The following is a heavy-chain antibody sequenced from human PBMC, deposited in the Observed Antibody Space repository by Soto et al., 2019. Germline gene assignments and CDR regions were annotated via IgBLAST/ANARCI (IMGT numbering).Heavy chain of an antibody. CDR3: ARGRYGDY. CDR2: ISAHNGNT. CDR1: GYGFTTSG. Sequence: QVHLVQSGAEVKKPGASVKVSCKGSGYGFTTSGITWVRQAPGQVLEWMTWISAHNGNTNNAQKLQRRVTVTRDTSTRPAYMELRSLRSDDTAVYYCARGRYGDYWGQGALVTVSS. D-gene: IGHD1-1*01. J-gene: IGHJ4*02. V-gene: IGHV1-18*01.